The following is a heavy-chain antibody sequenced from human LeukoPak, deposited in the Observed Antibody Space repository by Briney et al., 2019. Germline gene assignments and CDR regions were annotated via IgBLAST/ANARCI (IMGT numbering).Heavy chain of an antibody. CDR3: AGGGGRLRRFDY. D-gene: IGHD4-17*01. CDR1: GGSISSSSYY. CDR2: IYYSGST. V-gene: IGHV4-39*07. Sequence: PSETLSLTCTVSGGSISSSSYYWGWIRQPPGKGLEWIGSIYYSGSTYYNPSLKSRVTISVDTSKNQFSLKLSSVTAADTAVYYCAGGGGRLRRFDYWGQGTLVTVSS. J-gene: IGHJ4*02.